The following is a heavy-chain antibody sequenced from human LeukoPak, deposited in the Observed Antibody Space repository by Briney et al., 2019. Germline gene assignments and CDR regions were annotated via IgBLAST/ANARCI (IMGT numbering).Heavy chain of an antibody. CDR2: IKQDGSEK. Sequence: PGGSLRLSCVASGFPFSSYWMSWVRQAPGKGLEWVANIKQDGSEKYYVDSVKGRFTISRDNAKNSLYLQMNSLRAEDTAVYYCARAGPTDGAGAFDIWGQGTMVTVSS. CDR1: GFPFSSYW. V-gene: IGHV3-7*01. CDR3: ARAGPTDGAGAFDI. D-gene: IGHD3-10*01. J-gene: IGHJ3*02.